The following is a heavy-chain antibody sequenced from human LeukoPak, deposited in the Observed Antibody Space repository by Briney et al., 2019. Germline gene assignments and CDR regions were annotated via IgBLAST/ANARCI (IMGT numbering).Heavy chain of an antibody. Sequence: SETLSLTCTVSGGSISSSSYYWGWIRQPPGKGLEWIGSIYYSGSTYYNPSLKSRVTISVDTSKNQFSLKLSSVTAADTAVYYCARKSVLGGNYFDYWGQGTLVTVSS. CDR3: ARKSVLGGNYFDY. CDR2: IYYSGST. D-gene: IGHD3-16*01. CDR1: GGSISSSSYY. V-gene: IGHV4-39*07. J-gene: IGHJ4*02.